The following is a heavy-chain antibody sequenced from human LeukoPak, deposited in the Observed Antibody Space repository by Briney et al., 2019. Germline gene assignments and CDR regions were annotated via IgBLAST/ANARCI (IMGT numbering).Heavy chain of an antibody. D-gene: IGHD4-11*01. CDR2: INPNSGGT. CDR3: ARDRRDYSTEYYFDY. V-gene: IGHV1-2*02. J-gene: IGHJ4*02. CDR1: GYTFTGYY. Sequence: ASVKVSCKASGYTFTGYYMHWVRQAPGQGLEWMGWINPNSGGTNYAQKFQGRITMTRDTSISTAFMELSRLRSDDTAVYYCARDRRDYSTEYYFDYWGQGTLVTVSS.